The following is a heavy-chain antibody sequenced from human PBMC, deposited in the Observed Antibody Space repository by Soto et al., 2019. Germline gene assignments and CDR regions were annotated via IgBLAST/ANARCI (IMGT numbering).Heavy chain of an antibody. Sequence: PGGSMRLSCAASGFTFKSYAMNWVRLAPGKGLEWVSAISGTGYNTYYADSVKGRFTISRDNTKNTLYLQMNSLRAEDTAVYYCAKAGFSSSWSPTYFDYWGQGTLVTVSS. CDR1: GFTFKSYA. D-gene: IGHD6-13*01. CDR3: AKAGFSSSWSPTYFDY. J-gene: IGHJ4*02. CDR2: ISGTGYNT. V-gene: IGHV3-23*01.